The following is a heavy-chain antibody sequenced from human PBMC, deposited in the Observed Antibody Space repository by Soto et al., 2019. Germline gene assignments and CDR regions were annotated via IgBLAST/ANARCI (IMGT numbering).Heavy chain of an antibody. V-gene: IGHV1-69*13. J-gene: IGHJ3*02. CDR1: GGTFSSYA. CDR2: IIPIFGTA. Sequence: SVKVSCKASGGTFSSYAISWVRQAPGQGLEWMGGIIPIFGTANYAQKFQGRVTITADESTSTAYMELSSLRSEDTAVYYCASPVNGYCISTSCPSGTFDIWGQGTMVTVSS. D-gene: IGHD2-2*01. CDR3: ASPVNGYCISTSCPSGTFDI.